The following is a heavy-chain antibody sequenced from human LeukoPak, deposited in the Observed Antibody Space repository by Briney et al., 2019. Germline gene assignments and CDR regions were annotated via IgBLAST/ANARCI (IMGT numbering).Heavy chain of an antibody. Sequence: SGGSLRLSCAASRFTFSNAWMSWVRQAPGKGLEWVGRIKSKTSGGTTDYTAPVKGRFAISREDSKNTLYLQMNSLKTKDAAVYYCTTEGYAYGYHSFDIWGQGTMVTVSS. D-gene: IGHD5-18*01. CDR1: RFTFSNAW. V-gene: IGHV3-15*01. CDR3: TTEGYAYGYHSFDI. J-gene: IGHJ3*02. CDR2: IKSKTSGGTT.